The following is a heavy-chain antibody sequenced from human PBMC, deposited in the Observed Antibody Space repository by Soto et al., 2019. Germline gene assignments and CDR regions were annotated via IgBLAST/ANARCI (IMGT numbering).Heavy chain of an antibody. D-gene: IGHD5-18*01. J-gene: IGHJ4*02. Sequence: SETLSLTCAVYGGSFSGYYWSWIRQPPGKGLEWIGEINHSGSTNYNPSLKSRVTISVDTSKNQFSLKLSSVTAADTAVYYCARGVRKYSYGSAYWGQGTLVTVSS. CDR3: ARGVRKYSYGSAY. CDR2: INHSGST. V-gene: IGHV4-34*01. CDR1: GGSFSGYY.